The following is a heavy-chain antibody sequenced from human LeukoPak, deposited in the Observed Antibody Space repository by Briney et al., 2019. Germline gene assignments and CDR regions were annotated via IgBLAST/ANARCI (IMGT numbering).Heavy chain of an antibody. V-gene: IGHV4-59*01. CDR2: IYYSGST. D-gene: IGHD5-24*01. CDR1: SASISSYY. CDR3: ARVYGYNLYYFDY. Sequence: SETLSLTCTVSSASISSYYWSWIRQPPGKGLEWIGYIYYSGSTNYNPSLKSRVTISEDTSKNQFSLKLSSVTAADTAVYYCARVYGYNLYYFDYWGQGTLVTVSS. J-gene: IGHJ4*02.